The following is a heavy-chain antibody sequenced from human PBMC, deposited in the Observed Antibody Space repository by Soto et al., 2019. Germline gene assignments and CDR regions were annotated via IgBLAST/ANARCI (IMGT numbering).Heavy chain of an antibody. V-gene: IGHV1-18*04. CDR1: GYTFTSYV. D-gene: IGHD2-2*01. Sequence: ASVKVSCKASGYTFTSYVISWVRQAPGQGLEWMGWISAYNGNTNYAQKFQGRVTMTTDPSTSTAYMELRSLRSDDTAVYYCARADLGYCSSTSCYASVRYYYGMDVWGQATTVTVSS. J-gene: IGHJ6*02. CDR3: ARADLGYCSSTSCYASVRYYYGMDV. CDR2: ISAYNGNT.